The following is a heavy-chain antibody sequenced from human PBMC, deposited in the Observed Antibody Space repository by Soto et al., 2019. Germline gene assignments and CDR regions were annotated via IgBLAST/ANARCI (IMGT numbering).Heavy chain of an antibody. V-gene: IGHV5-10-1*01. J-gene: IGHJ6*02. D-gene: IGHD1-26*01. Sequence: GESLTISCKGSGYSFTSYWISWVRQMPGKGLEWMGRIDPSDSYTNYSPSFQGHVTISADKSISTAYLQWSSLKASDTAMYYCAIIVGATKSYYHYYGMDVWGQGTTVTVAS. CDR2: IDPSDSYT. CDR1: GYSFTSYW. CDR3: AIIVGATKSYYHYYGMDV.